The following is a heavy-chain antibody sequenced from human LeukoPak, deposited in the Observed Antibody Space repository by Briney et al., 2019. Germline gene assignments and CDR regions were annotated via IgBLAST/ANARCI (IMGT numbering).Heavy chain of an antibody. J-gene: IGHJ4*02. V-gene: IGHV1-18*04. CDR2: ISAYNGNA. Sequence: ASVKVSCKASGYTFTSYGISWVRQAPGQGLEWMGWISAYNGNANYAQKLQGRVTMTTDTSTSTAYMELRSLRSDDTAVYYCARVTFGPDYFDYWGQGTLVTVSS. D-gene: IGHD3-16*01. CDR1: GYTFTSYG. CDR3: ARVTFGPDYFDY.